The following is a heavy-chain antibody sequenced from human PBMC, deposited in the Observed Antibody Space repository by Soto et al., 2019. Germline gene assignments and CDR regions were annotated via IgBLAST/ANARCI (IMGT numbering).Heavy chain of an antibody. CDR2: IHSDGSTT. J-gene: IGHJ3*01. CDR3: VRGDKGGFDL. Sequence: GSPKLSSAAPGFHFHFFWMHWVRQAPGQGLVWVSHIHSDGSTTTYADSVKGRFTISRDNAKNTLYLQMNSLRAEDTAVYYCVRGDKGGFDLWGQGTTVTVSS. D-gene: IGHD2-21*02. V-gene: IGHV3-74*01. CDR1: GFHFHFFW.